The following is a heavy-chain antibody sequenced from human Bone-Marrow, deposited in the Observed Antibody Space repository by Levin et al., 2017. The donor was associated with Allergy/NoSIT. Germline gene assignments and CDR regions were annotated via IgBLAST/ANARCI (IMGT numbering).Heavy chain of an antibody. D-gene: IGHD3-22*01. V-gene: IGHV1-46*01. CDR2: INPSGGSA. J-gene: IGHJ5*02. Sequence: ASVKVSCKASGYTFTKYHMHWVRQAPGQGLEWMGKINPSGGSATYAQMFQGTVTMTRDTSTSTFYMVLSSLRSEDTAVYYCAREAGSDYFDSSGFQTWFDPWGQGTRVSVSS. CDR1: GYTFTKYH. CDR3: AREAGSDYFDSSGFQTWFDP.